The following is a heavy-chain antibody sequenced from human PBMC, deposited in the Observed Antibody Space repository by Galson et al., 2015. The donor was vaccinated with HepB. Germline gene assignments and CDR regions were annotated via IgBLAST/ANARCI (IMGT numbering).Heavy chain of an antibody. D-gene: IGHD2-2*01. Sequence: SETLSLTCTVSGGSISSRNHYWGWIRQPPGKRLEWLGSLYYSGTTYHNPDLKSRVTISVDTSKNQFSLKLNSVTAADTAVYYCARHQTRRRDCVSTSCWWGWGIDYWGQGTLVTVSS. CDR1: GGSISSRNHY. CDR3: ARHQTRRRDCVSTSCWWGWGIDY. CDR2: LYYSGTT. J-gene: IGHJ4*02. V-gene: IGHV4-39*01.